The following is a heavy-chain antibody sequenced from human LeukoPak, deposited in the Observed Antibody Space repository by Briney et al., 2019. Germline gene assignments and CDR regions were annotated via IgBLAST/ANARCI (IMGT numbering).Heavy chain of an antibody. Sequence: GASVKVSCKASGYTFTSYGISWEGQAPGQGLEWMGWISTHNGNTKYAQNLQGRVTMTTDTSTSTAYMELRSLRSDDTAVYYCARSDRSGYYFDDSWGQGTLVTVSS. V-gene: IGHV1-18*01. J-gene: IGHJ4*02. D-gene: IGHD3-22*01. CDR1: GYTFTSYG. CDR3: ARSDRSGYYFDDS. CDR2: ISTHNGNT.